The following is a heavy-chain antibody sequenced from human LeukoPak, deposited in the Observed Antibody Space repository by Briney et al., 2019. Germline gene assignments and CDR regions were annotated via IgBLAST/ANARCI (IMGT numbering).Heavy chain of an antibody. CDR3: AKARYCSSTSCYLGFDP. CDR2: ISGSGGST. CDR1: GFTFSSYA. Sequence: GGSLRLSCAASGFTFSSYAMRWVRQAPGKGLEWVSAISGSGGSTYYADSVKGRFTISRDNSKNTLYLQMNSLRAEDTAVYYCAKARYCSSTSCYLGFDPWGQGTLVTVSS. V-gene: IGHV3-23*01. J-gene: IGHJ5*02. D-gene: IGHD2-2*01.